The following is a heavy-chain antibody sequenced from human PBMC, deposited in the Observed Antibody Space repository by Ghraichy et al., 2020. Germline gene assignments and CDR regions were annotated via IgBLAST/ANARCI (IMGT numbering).Heavy chain of an antibody. J-gene: IGHJ4*02. CDR3: GGRSYGSGLEY. CDR2: IYDNGKS. CDR1: GLSISTTTYY. V-gene: IGHV4-39*01. Sequence: GSLRLSCIVSGLSISTTTYYWGWIRQPPGKDLEWIECIYDNGKSFYNPSLKSRASISRDTSKSKFSLKLSSVTAAETAVYYSGGRSYGSGLEYWSQGTLVPVSS. D-gene: IGHD5-18*01.